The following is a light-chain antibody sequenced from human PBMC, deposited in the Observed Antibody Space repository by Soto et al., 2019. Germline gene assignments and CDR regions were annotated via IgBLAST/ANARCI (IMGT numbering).Light chain of an antibody. CDR2: GAF. Sequence: EIVMTQSPATLSVSPGETATRSCRASQSVSYNLAWYQQKPGQGPRLLIYGAFTRATGIPARFSGSGSGTEFTLTISSLQSEDFAVYYCQQYKNWPPLTFGGGTQVEI. CDR3: QQYKNWPPLT. V-gene: IGKV3-15*01. CDR1: QSVSYN. J-gene: IGKJ4*01.